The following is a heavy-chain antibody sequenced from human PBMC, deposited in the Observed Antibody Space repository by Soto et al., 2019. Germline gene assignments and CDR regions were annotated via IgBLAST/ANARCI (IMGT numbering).Heavy chain of an antibody. CDR1: GYTFTSYG. Sequence: QVQLVQSGAEVKKPGASVKVSCKASGYTFTSYGISWVRQAPGQGLEWMGWISAYNGNTNYAQKLQGRITMTTDTATSTAYMELRSLRSEGTAVYYCARDTAAAGMFDYWGQGTLVTVSS. D-gene: IGHD6-13*01. J-gene: IGHJ4*02. V-gene: IGHV1-18*01. CDR3: ARDTAAAGMFDY. CDR2: ISAYNGNT.